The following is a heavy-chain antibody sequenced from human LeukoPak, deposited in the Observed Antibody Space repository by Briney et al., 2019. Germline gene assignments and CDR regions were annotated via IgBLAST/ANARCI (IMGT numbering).Heavy chain of an antibody. D-gene: IGHD3-22*01. CDR2: IYHSGST. J-gene: IGHJ4*02. Sequence: SETLSLTCAVSGGSISSGGYSWSWIRQPPGKGLEWIGYIYHSGSTYYNPSLKSRVTISVDRSKNQFSLKLSSVTAADTAVYYCARDYYDRSGYYVGDYWGQGTLVTVSS. CDR3: ARDYYDRSGYYVGDY. CDR1: GGSISSGGYS. V-gene: IGHV4-30-2*01.